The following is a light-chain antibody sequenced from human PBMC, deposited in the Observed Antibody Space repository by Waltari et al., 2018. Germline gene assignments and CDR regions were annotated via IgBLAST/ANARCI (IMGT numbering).Light chain of an antibody. CDR3: QQYYSTPPT. V-gene: IGKV4-1*01. CDR1: QSVLYSSNNKNY. Sequence: DIVMTQSPDSLAVSLGERATINCKSRQSVLYSSNNKNYLAWYQQKPGPPPKLLICWASIRESGVPDRFSGSGSGTDFTLTISSLQAEDVAVYYCQQYYSTPPTFGQGTKVEIK. CDR2: WAS. J-gene: IGKJ1*01.